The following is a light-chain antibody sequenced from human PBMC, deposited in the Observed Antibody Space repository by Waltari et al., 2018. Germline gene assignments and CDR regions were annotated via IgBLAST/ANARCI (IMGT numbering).Light chain of an antibody. V-gene: IGKV4-1*01. CDR3: QQYYSVPPYT. CDR2: GAS. CDR1: RTVLHSPNKMNY. Sequence: EIVMTQSPYSLAVSLGETATINCKSSRTVLHSPNKMNYIGWYQQRPGQPPKALIYGASFRESGVPDRFSGSGSGTDFTLTINNLQAEDVAVYYCQQYYSVPPYTFGQGTKLEIK. J-gene: IGKJ2*01.